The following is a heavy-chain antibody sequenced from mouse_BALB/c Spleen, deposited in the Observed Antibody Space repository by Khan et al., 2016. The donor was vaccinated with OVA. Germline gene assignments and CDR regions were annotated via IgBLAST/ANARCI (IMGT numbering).Heavy chain of an antibody. CDR3: ASHLTGSFAY. CDR1: GFTFSSYS. Sequence: VQLKESGGDLMKPGGSLKLSCAASGFTFSSYSMSWVRQIPDKRLKWVASISSDGDYTYYPDSVKGRFTISRDNAKNTLYLQMSSLKSEDTAMYYCASHLTGSFAYWGQGTLVTVSA. V-gene: IGHV5-6*01. CDR2: ISSDGDYT. D-gene: IGHD4-1*01. J-gene: IGHJ3*01.